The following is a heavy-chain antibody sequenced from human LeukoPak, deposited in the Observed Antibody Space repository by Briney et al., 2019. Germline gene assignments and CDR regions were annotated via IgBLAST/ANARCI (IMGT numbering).Heavy chain of an antibody. J-gene: IGHJ3*02. V-gene: IGHV3-73*01. CDR2: IRSKANSYAT. D-gene: IGHD1-1*01. CDR1: GFTFSGSA. CDR3: ARAGDWNDAAFDI. Sequence: GGSLRLSCAASGFTFSGSAMHWVRQASGKGLEWVGRIRSKANSYATAYAASVKGRFTISRDDSKNTAYLQMNSLRAEDTAVYYCARAGDWNDAAFDIWGQGTMVTVSS.